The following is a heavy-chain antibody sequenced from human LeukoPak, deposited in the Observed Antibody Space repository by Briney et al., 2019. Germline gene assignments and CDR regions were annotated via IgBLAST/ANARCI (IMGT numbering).Heavy chain of an antibody. CDR2: INHSGST. V-gene: IGHV4-34*01. J-gene: IGHJ4*02. CDR1: GGSFSGYY. Sequence: SETLSLTCAVYGGSFSGYYWSWIRQPPGKGLEWIGEINHSGSTNYNPSLKSRVTISVDTSKNQFSLKLSSVTAADTAVYYCASARWDYWGQGTLVTVS. CDR3: ASARWDY.